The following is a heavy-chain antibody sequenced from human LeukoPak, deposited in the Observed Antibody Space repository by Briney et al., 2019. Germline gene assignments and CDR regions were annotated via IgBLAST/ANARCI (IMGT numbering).Heavy chain of an antibody. CDR1: GGTFSSYA. Sequence: GASVKVSCKASGGTFSSYAISWVRQAPGQGLEWMGRIIPIFGTANYAQKFQGRVTITTDESTSTAYMELSSLRSEDTAVYYCALPADGQLWSLHDAFDIWGQGTMVTVSS. CDR3: ALPADGQLWSLHDAFDI. J-gene: IGHJ3*02. D-gene: IGHD5-18*01. CDR2: IIPIFGTA. V-gene: IGHV1-69*05.